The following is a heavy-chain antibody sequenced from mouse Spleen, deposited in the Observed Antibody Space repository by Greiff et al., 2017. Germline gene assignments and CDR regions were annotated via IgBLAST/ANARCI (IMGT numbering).Heavy chain of an antibody. V-gene: IGHV5-17*02. CDR2: ISSGSSTI. CDR3: ARSPRFAY. J-gene: IGHJ3*01. Sequence: EVQGVESGGGLVQPGGSRKLSCAASGFTFSSFGMHWVRQAPEKGLEWVAYISSGSSTIYYADTVKGRFTISRDNAKNTLFLQMTSLRSEDTAMYYCARSPRFAYWGQGTLVTVSA. CDR1: GFTFSSFG.